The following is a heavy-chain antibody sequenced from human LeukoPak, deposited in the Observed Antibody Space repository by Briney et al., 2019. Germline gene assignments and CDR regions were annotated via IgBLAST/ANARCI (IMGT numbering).Heavy chain of an antibody. Sequence: ASVKVSCKXSGYAFTTYYVHWVRQAPGQGLERLGIINPSVGTSNYAQTFQGRVAMTRDTSTSTVYIELSSLRSEDTAVYYCARDRSGYDVFDYWGQGTPVTVSS. CDR2: INPSVGTS. CDR3: ARDRSGYDVFDY. CDR1: GYAFTTYY. V-gene: IGHV1-46*01. J-gene: IGHJ4*02. D-gene: IGHD3-3*01.